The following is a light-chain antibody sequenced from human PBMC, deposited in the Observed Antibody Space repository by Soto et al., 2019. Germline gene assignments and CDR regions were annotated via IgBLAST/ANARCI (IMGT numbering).Light chain of an antibody. Sequence: EIVMTQSPATLSLSPGERATLSCRASQSVSSNLAWHQQKPGQAPRLLIYGASNRATGIPDRSSGSGSGTDFTLIINRLEPEDVAIYYCQQYGGSPRITFGQGTRLEIK. CDR2: GAS. V-gene: IGKV3-20*01. CDR1: QSVSSN. CDR3: QQYGGSPRIT. J-gene: IGKJ5*01.